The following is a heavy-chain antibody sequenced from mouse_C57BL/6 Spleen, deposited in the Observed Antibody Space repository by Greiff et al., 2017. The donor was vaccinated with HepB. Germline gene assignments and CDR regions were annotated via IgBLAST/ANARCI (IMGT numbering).Heavy chain of an antibody. J-gene: IGHJ4*01. V-gene: IGHV1-50*01. CDR2: IDPSDSYT. Sequence: QVQLKQPGAELVKPGASVKLSCKASGYTFTSYWMQWVKQRPGQGLEWIGEIDPSDSYTNYNQKFKGKATLTVDTSSSTAYMQLSSLTSEDSAVYYCARGGSRGAMDYWGQGTSVTVSS. CDR1: GYTFTSYW. CDR3: ARGGSRGAMDY.